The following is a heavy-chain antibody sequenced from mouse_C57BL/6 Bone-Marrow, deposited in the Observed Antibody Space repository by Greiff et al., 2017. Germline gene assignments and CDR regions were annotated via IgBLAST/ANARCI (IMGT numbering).Heavy chain of an antibody. D-gene: IGHD1-1*01. V-gene: IGHV1-69*01. CDR1: GYTFTSYW. Sequence: VQLQQPGAELVMPGASVKLSCKASGYTFTSYWMHWVKQRPGPGLEWIGEIDPSDSYTNYNQKFKGKSTLTVDKSSSTAYMQLSSLTSEDSAVYYCARGDYGSSWDYWGQGTTLTVSS. CDR3: ARGDYGSSWDY. CDR2: IDPSDSYT. J-gene: IGHJ2*01.